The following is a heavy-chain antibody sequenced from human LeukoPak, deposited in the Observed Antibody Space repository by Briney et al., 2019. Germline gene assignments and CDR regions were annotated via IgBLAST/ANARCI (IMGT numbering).Heavy chain of an antibody. V-gene: IGHV5-51*03. CDR3: ARRGPVYWYFDL. CDR1: GYSFTSYW. J-gene: IGHJ2*01. D-gene: IGHD3-10*01. Sequence: PGGSLKISCKGSGYSFTSYWIGWVRQMPGKGLEWMGIIYPGDSDTRYSPSFQGQVTTSADKSISTAYLQWNSLKALDTAMYYCARRGPVYWYFDLWGRGTLVTVSS. CDR2: IYPGDSDT.